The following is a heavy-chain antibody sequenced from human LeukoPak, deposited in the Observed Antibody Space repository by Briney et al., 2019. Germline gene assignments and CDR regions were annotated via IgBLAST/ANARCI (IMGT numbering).Heavy chain of an antibody. D-gene: IGHD3-22*01. CDR3: ARGPSYYATTGFYSEY. V-gene: IGHV3-21*01. CDR1: GFTYSAYS. CDR2: ISSTSHYI. Sequence: GGSLRLSCAASGFTYSAYSVNWVRQAPGEGLEWISSISSTSHYIYYADSVTGRFTISRDNARNSLYLQMNSLRAEDTAIYYCARGPSYYATTGFYSEYWGQGILVTVSS. J-gene: IGHJ4*02.